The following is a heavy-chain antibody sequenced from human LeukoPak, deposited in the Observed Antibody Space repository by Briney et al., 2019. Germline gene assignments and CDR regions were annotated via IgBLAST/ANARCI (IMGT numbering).Heavy chain of an antibody. J-gene: IGHJ4*02. CDR1: GGPISPYY. Sequence: PSETLSLTCTVSGGPISPYYWSWIRQPPGKGLEWIGYIYYSGNTKYSPSLKSRVTISVDTSKSQISLKLSSVTAADTAVYYCARGLYGDYVDFDYWGQGTLVTVSS. D-gene: IGHD4-17*01. CDR2: IYYSGNT. V-gene: IGHV4-59*01. CDR3: ARGLYGDYVDFDY.